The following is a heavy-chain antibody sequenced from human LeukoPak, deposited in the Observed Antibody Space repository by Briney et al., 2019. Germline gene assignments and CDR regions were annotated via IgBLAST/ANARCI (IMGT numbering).Heavy chain of an antibody. Sequence: PSETLSLTCTVSGGSISSYYWSWIRQPPGKGLEWIGYIHYSGSTNYNPSLKSRVTISVDTSKNQFSLKLSSVTAADTAVYYCACSGSYSTVDYWGQGTLVTVSS. CDR2: IHYSGST. CDR3: ACSGSYSTVDY. J-gene: IGHJ4*02. CDR1: GGSISSYY. D-gene: IGHD1-26*01. V-gene: IGHV4-59*01.